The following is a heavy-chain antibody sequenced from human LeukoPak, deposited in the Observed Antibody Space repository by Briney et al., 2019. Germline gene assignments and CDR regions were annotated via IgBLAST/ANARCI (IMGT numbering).Heavy chain of an antibody. D-gene: IGHD5-12*01. V-gene: IGHV3-30*02. CDR2: IRYDGSNK. CDR1: GFTFSSYG. Sequence: GSLRLSCAASGFTFSSYGMHWVRQAPGKGLEWVAFIRYDGSNKYYADSVKGRFTISRDNSKNTLYLQMNSLRAEDTAVYHCAPIRGYSDYDHNSPFDYWGQGNLVTVSS. CDR3: APIRGYSDYDHNSPFDY. J-gene: IGHJ4*02.